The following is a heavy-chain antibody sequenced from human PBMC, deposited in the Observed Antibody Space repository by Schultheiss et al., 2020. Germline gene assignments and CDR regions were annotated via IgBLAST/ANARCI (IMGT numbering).Heavy chain of an antibody. Sequence: SETLSLTCTVSGGSISSYYWSWIRQPPGKGLEWIGSIYYSGSTYYNPSLKSRVTISVDTSKNQFSLKLSSVTAADTAVYYCARAYGSGSYSRYYFDYWGQGTLVTVSS. J-gene: IGHJ4*02. CDR2: IYYSGST. CDR3: ARAYGSGSYSRYYFDY. V-gene: IGHV4-59*12. D-gene: IGHD3-10*01. CDR1: GGSISSYY.